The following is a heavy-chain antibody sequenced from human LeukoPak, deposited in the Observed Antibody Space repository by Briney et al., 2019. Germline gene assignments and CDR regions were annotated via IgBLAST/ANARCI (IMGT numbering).Heavy chain of an antibody. CDR2: IYSGGST. D-gene: IGHD1-1*01. J-gene: IGHJ3*02. CDR3: ARSGRSPAFDI. CDR1: GFTVSSNY. Sequence: GGSLRLSCAASGFTVSSNYMSWVRQAPGKGLEWVSVIYSGGSTYYADSVKGRFTISRDNSKNTLYLQMNSLRAEDTAVYYCARSGRSPAFDIWGQGTMVTVSS. V-gene: IGHV3-53*01.